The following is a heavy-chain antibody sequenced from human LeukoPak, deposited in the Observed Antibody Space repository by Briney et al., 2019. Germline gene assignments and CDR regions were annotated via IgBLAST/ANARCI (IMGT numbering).Heavy chain of an antibody. CDR1: GFTFSDYY. D-gene: IGHD1-14*01. Sequence: PGGSLRLSCAASGFTFSDYYMSWIRQAPGKGLEWVSYISSSGGYRNYADSVKGRFTISRDDAKNSLYLQMNSLRAEDTAVYYCAREFPERDALDIWGQGTMVTVSS. V-gene: IGHV3-11*06. CDR2: ISSSGGYR. J-gene: IGHJ3*02. CDR3: AREFPERDALDI.